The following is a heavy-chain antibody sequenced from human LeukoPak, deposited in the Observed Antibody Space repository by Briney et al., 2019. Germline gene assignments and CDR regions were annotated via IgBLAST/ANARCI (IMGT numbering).Heavy chain of an antibody. CDR1: GYTFTDYY. Sequence: ASVKVSCKVSGYTFTDYYIHWLPQAPGKGLEWMGLVDPEDGEARYAEMFQGRVTITADTSTDTVYMDLSSLRSDDTAVYYCGTGLYYWGQGTLVTVSS. J-gene: IGHJ4*02. V-gene: IGHV1-69-2*01. CDR2: VDPEDGEA. CDR3: GTGLYY.